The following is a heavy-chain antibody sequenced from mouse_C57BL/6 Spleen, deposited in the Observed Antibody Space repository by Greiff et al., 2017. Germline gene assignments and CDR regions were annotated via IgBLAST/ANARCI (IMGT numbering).Heavy chain of an antibody. V-gene: IGHV1-18*01. CDR3: ARGSYPYYFDY. J-gene: IGHJ2*01. CDR1: GYTFTDYN. Sequence: VQLQQSGPELVKPGASVQIPCKASGYTFTDYNMDWVKQSHGKSLEWIGDINPNNGGTIYNQKFKGKATLTVDKSSSTAYMELRSLTSEDTAVYYCARGSYPYYFDYWGQGTTLTVSS. CDR2: INPNNGGT. D-gene: IGHD2-10*01.